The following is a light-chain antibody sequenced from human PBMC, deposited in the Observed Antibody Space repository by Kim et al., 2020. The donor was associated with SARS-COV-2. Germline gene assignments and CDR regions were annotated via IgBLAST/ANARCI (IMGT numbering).Light chain of an antibody. CDR1: QSVSNNY. CDR2: GTS. CDR3: QQYYNSPPT. J-gene: IGKJ1*01. Sequence: EIVLRQSPGTLSLSPGERATLSCRASQSVSNNYLAWYHQRPGQAPRLLIYGTSSRATGIPDRFSGGGSGTDFTLTISRLEPEDFAVYYCQQYYNSPPTFGQGTKVDIK. V-gene: IGKV3-20*01.